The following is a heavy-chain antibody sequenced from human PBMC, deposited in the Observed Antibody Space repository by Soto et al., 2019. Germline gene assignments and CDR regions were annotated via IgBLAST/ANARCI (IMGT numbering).Heavy chain of an antibody. CDR2: INDSGNI. Sequence: QVQLQQWGAGLLKPSETLSLTCAVYGGSFSGYQWSWIRQTPGKGLEWIGEINDSGNINYNPSLKGQVTILVDTAKKQISLKLSSVTAADTAVYYCARGLIVWFGELSRRGGYYYYMDVWGKGTTVTVSS. CDR3: ARGLIVWFGELSRRGGYYYYMDV. CDR1: GGSFSGYQ. V-gene: IGHV4-34*01. J-gene: IGHJ6*03. D-gene: IGHD3-10*01.